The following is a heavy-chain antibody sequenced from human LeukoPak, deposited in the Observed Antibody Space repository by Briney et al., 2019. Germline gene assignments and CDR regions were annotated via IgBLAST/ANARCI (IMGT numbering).Heavy chain of an antibody. J-gene: IGHJ4*02. CDR2: ISGGGGST. CDR3: AKDWRMVRAHFDY. D-gene: IGHD3-10*01. Sequence: GGSLRLSCAASGFTFSSYAMSWVRQAPGKGLEWVSAISGGGGSTYYADSVKGRFAISRDNSKNTLYLQMNSLRAEDTAVYYCAKDWRMVRAHFDYWGQGTLVTVSS. CDR1: GFTFSSYA. V-gene: IGHV3-23*01.